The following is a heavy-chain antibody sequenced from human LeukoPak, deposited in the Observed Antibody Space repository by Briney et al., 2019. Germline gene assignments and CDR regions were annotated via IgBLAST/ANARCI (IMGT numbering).Heavy chain of an antibody. CDR2: LNSDGTTI. Sequence: PGGSLRLSCVASGFTFSGYWMHWVRHASGMGLVWVSRLNSDGTTINYADSVKGRFTISRDNAKNTVYLQMSGLRDDDTALYFCVRGAGGPRNYVLDYWGQGALVSVSS. CDR1: GFTFSGYW. J-gene: IGHJ4*02. CDR3: VRGAGGPRNYVLDY. V-gene: IGHV3-74*01. D-gene: IGHD3-10*02.